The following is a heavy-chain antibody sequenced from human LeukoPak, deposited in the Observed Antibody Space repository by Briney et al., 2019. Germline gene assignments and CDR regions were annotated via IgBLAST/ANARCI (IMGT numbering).Heavy chain of an antibody. CDR2: ISSSSSYI. J-gene: IGHJ4*02. D-gene: IGHD5-24*01. V-gene: IGHV3-21*01. Sequence: GGSLRLSCAASGFIFSDYGMNWVRQAPGKGLEWVSSISSSSSYIYYADSVKGRFTISRDNAKNSLYLQMNSLRAEDTAVYYCARGRDGSQSPIDDWGQGTLVTVSS. CDR3: ARGRDGSQSPIDD. CDR1: GFIFSDYG.